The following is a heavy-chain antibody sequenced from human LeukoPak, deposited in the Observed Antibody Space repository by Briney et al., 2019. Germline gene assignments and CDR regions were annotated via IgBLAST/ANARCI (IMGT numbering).Heavy chain of an antibody. V-gene: IGHV3-74*01. J-gene: IGHJ5*02. Sequence: GGSLRLSCATSGFIFSNYWMHWVRQAPGKGPVWVSHISGDGRTRNYADSVKGRFTISRDNAKKVVHLQMNSLRAEDTAVYYCSRDQAGYCSGASCPWGQGTRVTVSS. CDR2: ISGDGRTR. CDR3: SRDQAGYCSGASCP. D-gene: IGHD2-2*03. CDR1: GFIFSNYW.